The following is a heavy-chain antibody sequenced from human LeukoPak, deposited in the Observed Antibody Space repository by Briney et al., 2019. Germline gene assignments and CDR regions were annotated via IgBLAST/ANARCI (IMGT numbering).Heavy chain of an antibody. CDR2: VKKTGSET. Sequence: GGSLRLSCAASGFTFNHFWMSWVRQAPGKGLEWVAYVKKTGSETYYVDSVKGRFTITRDNTRNSLFLQMYSLRAEDTAVYFCAREDGYCSGGNCYSYFDSWGQGTLVTVSS. CDR3: AREDGYCSGGNCYSYFDS. V-gene: IGHV3-7*01. D-gene: IGHD2-15*01. J-gene: IGHJ4*02. CDR1: GFTFNHFW.